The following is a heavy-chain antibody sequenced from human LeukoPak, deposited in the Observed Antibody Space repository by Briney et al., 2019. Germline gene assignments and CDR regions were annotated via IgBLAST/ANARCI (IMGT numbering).Heavy chain of an antibody. D-gene: IGHD2-21*01. V-gene: IGHV3-48*03. CDR2: ISSSGATI. J-gene: IGHJ3*02. CDR1: GFFFRSYE. CDR3: VPLREYRGDFDAFDI. Sequence: GGSLRLSCAAFGFFFRSYEMNWVRQAPGKGLEWVSYISSSGATIYYADSVQGRFTISRDNTNNLLYLQMNSLRAEDTAVYYCVPLREYRGDFDAFDIWGQGTMVTVSS.